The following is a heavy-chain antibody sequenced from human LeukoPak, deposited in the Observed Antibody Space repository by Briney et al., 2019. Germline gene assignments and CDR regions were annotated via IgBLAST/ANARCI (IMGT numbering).Heavy chain of an antibody. D-gene: IGHD6-19*01. CDR1: GGSISSYY. J-gene: IGHJ3*02. CDR3: ARVIAVTGASNAFDI. CDR2: IYYSGST. V-gene: IGHV4-59*01. Sequence: SETLSLTCFVSGGSISSYYWSWIRQPPGKGLEWIGYIYYSGSTNYNPSLKSRVTISVDTSKNQFSLRLSSVTAADTAVYYCARVIAVTGASNAFDIWGQGTMVTVSS.